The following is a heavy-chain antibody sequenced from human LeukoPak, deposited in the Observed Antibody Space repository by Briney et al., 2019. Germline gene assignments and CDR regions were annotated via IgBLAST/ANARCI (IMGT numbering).Heavy chain of an antibody. V-gene: IGHV3-30-3*01. Sequence: GGSLRLSCAASGFTFSSYTMHWVRQALGKGLEWVAVVSYDGSNRYYADSVKGRFTISRDNSKNTLYLQMNSLRFEDTAIYYCASDAYSSSSYYFDYWGQGTLVTVSS. D-gene: IGHD6-6*01. CDR1: GFTFSSYT. CDR3: ASDAYSSSSYYFDY. J-gene: IGHJ4*02. CDR2: VSYDGSNR.